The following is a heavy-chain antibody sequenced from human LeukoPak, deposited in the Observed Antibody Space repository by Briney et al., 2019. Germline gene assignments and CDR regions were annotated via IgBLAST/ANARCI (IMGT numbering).Heavy chain of an antibody. CDR3: ARGLDCRSTSCYLDN. CDR2: IKQDGSEK. V-gene: IGHV3-7*01. J-gene: IGHJ4*02. D-gene: IGHD2-2*01. Sequence: GGSLRLSCAASGFTFTKYWVTWVRQAPGKGLEWVANIKQDGSEKFYVDSVKGRFTISRDNAKNSLDLQINSLGAEDTAVYYCARGLDCRSTSCYLDNWGQGTLVTVSS. CDR1: GFTFTKYW.